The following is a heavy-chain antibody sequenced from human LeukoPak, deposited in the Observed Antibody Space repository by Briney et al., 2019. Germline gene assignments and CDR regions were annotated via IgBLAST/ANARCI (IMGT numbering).Heavy chain of an antibody. Sequence: ASVKVSCKASGYTFTSYGISWVRQAPGQGLEWMGWISAYNGNTNYAQKLQGRVTMTTDTSTSTAYMELRSLRSDDTAVYYCARDRGYSSSWYGFDYWGQGTLVTVSS. D-gene: IGHD6-13*01. CDR1: GYTFTSYG. V-gene: IGHV1-18*01. J-gene: IGHJ4*02. CDR3: ARDRGYSSSWYGFDY. CDR2: ISAYNGNT.